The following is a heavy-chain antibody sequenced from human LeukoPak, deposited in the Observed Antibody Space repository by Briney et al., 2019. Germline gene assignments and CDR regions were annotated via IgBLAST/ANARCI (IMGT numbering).Heavy chain of an antibody. V-gene: IGHV1-24*01. CDR1: GYTLTELS. CDR2: FDPEDGET. Sequence: ASVKVSCKVSGYTLTELSMHWVRQAPGKGLEWMGGFDPEDGETIYAQKFQGRVTMTEDTSTDTAYMELSSLRSEDTAVYYCATTRRSIFGVVTPSDAFDIWGHGTMVTVSS. CDR3: ATTRRSIFGVVTPSDAFDI. D-gene: IGHD3-3*01. J-gene: IGHJ3*02.